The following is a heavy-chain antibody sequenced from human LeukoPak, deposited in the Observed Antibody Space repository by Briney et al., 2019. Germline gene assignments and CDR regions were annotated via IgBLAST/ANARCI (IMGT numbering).Heavy chain of an antibody. V-gene: IGHV4-31*03. CDR1: GGSISSGGYC. CDR2: IYYSGST. CDR3: ARDQGHTL. J-gene: IGHJ3*01. Sequence: SETLSLTCTVSGGSISSGGYCWSWIRQHPGKGLEWIGYIYYSGSTYYNPSLKSRVTISVDTSKNQFSLKLSSVTAADTAVYYCARDQGHTLWGQGTMVTVSS.